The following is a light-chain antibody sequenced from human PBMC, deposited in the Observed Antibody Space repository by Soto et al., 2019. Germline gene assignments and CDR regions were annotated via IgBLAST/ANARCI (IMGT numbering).Light chain of an antibody. V-gene: IGLV1-40*01. CDR1: SSNIGAGYD. CDR3: QSYDSSLSGSYV. J-gene: IGLJ1*01. CDR2: NNN. Sequence: QSALTQPPSVSGARGQRVTISCTGSSSNIGAGYDVHWYQRLPGTAPKVLIYNNNNRPSGVPDRFSGSKSGTSASLAITGLQAEDEADYYCQSYDSSLSGSYVFGTGTKLTVL.